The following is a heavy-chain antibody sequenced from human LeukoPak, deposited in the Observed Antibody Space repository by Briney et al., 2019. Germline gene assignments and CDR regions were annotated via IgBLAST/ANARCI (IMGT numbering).Heavy chain of an antibody. Sequence: PSETLSLTCTVSGGSISSGSYYWSWIRQHPGKGLEWIGYIYYSGSTYYNPSLKSRVTISVDTSKNQFSLKLSSVTAADTAVYYCASQDDRRWFDPWGQGTLVTVSS. D-gene: IGHD3-22*01. CDR3: ASQDDRRWFDP. J-gene: IGHJ5*02. CDR2: IYYSGST. CDR1: GGSISSGSYY. V-gene: IGHV4-31*03.